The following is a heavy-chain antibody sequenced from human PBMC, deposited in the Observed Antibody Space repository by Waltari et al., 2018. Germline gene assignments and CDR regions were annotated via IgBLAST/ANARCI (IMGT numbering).Heavy chain of an antibody. CDR1: GYTFTSYG. J-gene: IGHJ6*02. CDR3: ARDGYSSSAGYYYYYGMDV. D-gene: IGHD6-6*01. V-gene: IGHV1-18*01. CDR2: ISAYNGNT. Sequence: QVQLVQSGAEVKKPGASVKVSCKASGYTFTSYGISWVRPAPGQGLGWMGWISAYNGNTNYAQKLQGRVTMTTDTSTSTAYMELRSLRSDDTAVYYCARDGYSSSAGYYYYYGMDVWGQGTTVTVSS.